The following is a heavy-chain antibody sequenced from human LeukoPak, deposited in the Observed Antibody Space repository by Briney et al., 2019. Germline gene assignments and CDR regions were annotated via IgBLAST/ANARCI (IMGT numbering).Heavy chain of an antibody. V-gene: IGHV4-59*01. D-gene: IGHD1-1*01. Sequence: SETLSLTCTVSGGSISSYYWSWIRQPPGKGLEWIGYIYYSGSTNYNPSLKSRVTISVDTSKNQFSLKLSSVTAADTAVYYCARRRGTNWFDPWGQGTLVTVSS. CDR3: ARRRGTNWFDP. J-gene: IGHJ5*02. CDR1: GGSISSYY. CDR2: IYYSGST.